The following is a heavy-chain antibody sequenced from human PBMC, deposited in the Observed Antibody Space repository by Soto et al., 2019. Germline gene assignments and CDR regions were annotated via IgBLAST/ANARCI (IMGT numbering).Heavy chain of an antibody. CDR3: VRTSLVVAAATREDY. Sequence: EVQLVESGGGLVQPGGSLRLSCAASGFTFSSYWMHWVRQAPGKGLVWVSRINSDGSSTWYADSVKGRFTISRDNAKNTLYLQMNSLRAEDTAVYYCVRTSLVVAAATREDYWGQGTLVTVSS. V-gene: IGHV3-74*01. D-gene: IGHD2-15*01. CDR2: INSDGSST. CDR1: GFTFSSYW. J-gene: IGHJ4*02.